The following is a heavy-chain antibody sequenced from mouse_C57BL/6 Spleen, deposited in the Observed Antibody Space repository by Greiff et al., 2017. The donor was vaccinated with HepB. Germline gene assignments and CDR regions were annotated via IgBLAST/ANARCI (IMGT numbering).Heavy chain of an antibody. CDR2: INPYNGDT. Sequence: VQLKQSGPELVKPGDSVKISCKASGYSFTGYFMNWVMQSHGKSLEWIGRINPYNGDTFYNQKFKGKATLTVDKSSSTAHMELRSLTSEDSAVYYCASYYSNYGAMDYWGQGTSVTVSS. CDR1: GYSFTGYF. J-gene: IGHJ4*01. CDR3: ASYYSNYGAMDY. V-gene: IGHV1-20*01. D-gene: IGHD2-5*01.